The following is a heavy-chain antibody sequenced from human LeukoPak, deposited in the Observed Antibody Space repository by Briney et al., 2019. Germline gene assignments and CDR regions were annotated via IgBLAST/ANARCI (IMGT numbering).Heavy chain of an antibody. CDR1: GFSLSTSGVG. CDR2: IYWNDDK. V-gene: IGHV2-5*01. J-gene: IGHJ4*02. CDR3: APSPLNGSGSYKVSSYFDY. D-gene: IGHD3-10*01. Sequence: ESGPTLVKPTQTLTLTCTFSGFSLSTSGVGVGWIRQPPGTALWWLALIYWNDDKRYSPSLKGRLTITKDTAKNQVVLTMTNMDPVDTATYYCAPSPLNGSGSYKVSSYFDYWGQGTLVTVSS.